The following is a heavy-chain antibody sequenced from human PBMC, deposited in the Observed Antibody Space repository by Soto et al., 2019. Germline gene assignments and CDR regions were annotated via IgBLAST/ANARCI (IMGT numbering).Heavy chain of an antibody. CDR1: GFIFSDYY. J-gene: IGHJ6*02. Sequence: PGGSLRLSCAASGFIFSDYYMSWIRQAPGKGLEWVSYISTSGSSIYYADSVKGRFTISRDNAKNSLYLQMNSLRAEDTAVYYCARFYAAIYYYGMDVWGQGTTVTVSS. D-gene: IGHD2-2*01. CDR3: ARFYAAIYYYGMDV. V-gene: IGHV3-11*04. CDR2: ISTSGSSI.